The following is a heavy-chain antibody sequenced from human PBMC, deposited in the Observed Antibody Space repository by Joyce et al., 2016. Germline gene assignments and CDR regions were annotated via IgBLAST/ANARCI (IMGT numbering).Heavy chain of an antibody. CDR3: AHAPATDRYYGMDV. V-gene: IGHV2-5*02. CDR1: GFSLSTSGVG. Sequence: QVTLKESGPTLVKPTQPLTLTCTFSGFSLSTSGVGVGWIRLPPGKALEWLALIYWDDDTRYSSSLKSRLTITKDTSKNPVVLTMTNMDPVDTATYYCAHAPATDRYYGMDVWGQGTTVTVSS. D-gene: IGHD6-25*01. CDR2: IYWDDDT. J-gene: IGHJ6*02.